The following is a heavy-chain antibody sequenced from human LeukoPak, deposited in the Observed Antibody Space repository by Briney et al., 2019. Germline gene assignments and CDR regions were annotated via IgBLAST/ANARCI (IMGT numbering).Heavy chain of an antibody. J-gene: IGHJ4*02. Sequence: GGSLRLSCAAYGFTASSSDLTCVRPAQGKGLEWVSVIYSGGSAYYADYVKGRFTISSDNSKSTLYLQMNSLRPEDTALYYCARGGTQFATSGGFDYWGQGNLVTVSS. CDR2: IYSGGSA. D-gene: IGHD3-16*01. V-gene: IGHV3-66*01. CDR3: ARGGTQFATSGGFDY. CDR1: GFTASSSD.